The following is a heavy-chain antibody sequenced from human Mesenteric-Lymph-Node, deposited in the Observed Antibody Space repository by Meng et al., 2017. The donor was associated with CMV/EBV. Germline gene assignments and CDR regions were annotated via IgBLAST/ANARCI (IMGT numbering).Heavy chain of an antibody. CDR1: GYTFTDYY. D-gene: IGHD6-19*01. Sequence: ASVKVSCKASGYTFTDYYMHWVRQAPGQGLEWMGWISPNTGGTNYAQKFQGRVTMTRDTSISTAYMELTGLTFDDTAVYFCARTLRIAVAGNHFDFWGQGMLVTVSS. CDR2: ISPNTGGT. J-gene: IGHJ4*02. V-gene: IGHV1-2*02. CDR3: ARTLRIAVAGNHFDF.